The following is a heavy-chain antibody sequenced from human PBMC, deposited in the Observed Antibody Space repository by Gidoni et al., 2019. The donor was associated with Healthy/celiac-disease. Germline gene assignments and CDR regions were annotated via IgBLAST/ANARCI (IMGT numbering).Heavy chain of an antibody. D-gene: IGHD6-13*01. J-gene: IGHJ4*02. CDR1: GRTFSSYA. CDR3: ARGPSEQLADY. CDR2: IIPIFGTA. Sequence: QVQLLQSGAEFKKPRSSVKVSCKASGRTFSSYATSWVRQAPGQGLEWMGGIIPIFGTANYAQKFQGRVTITADESTSTAYMELSSLRSEDTAVYYCARGPSEQLADYWGQGTLVTVSS. V-gene: IGHV1-69*01.